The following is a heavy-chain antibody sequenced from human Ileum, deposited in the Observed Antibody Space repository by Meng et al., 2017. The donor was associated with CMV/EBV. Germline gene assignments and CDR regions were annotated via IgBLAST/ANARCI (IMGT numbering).Heavy chain of an antibody. V-gene: IGHV4-59*01. J-gene: IGHJ4*02. Sequence: GSLRLSCTVSGDSIGSSCWSWIRQPPGKGLEWIGYLHYSGSTDYNPSLKSRVTISRDTSKNQFSLKLSSVTAADTAVYFCARGHTLMVTPFDYWGQGKLVNVAA. CDR3: ARGHTLMVTPFDY. CDR1: GDSIGSSC. CDR2: LHYSGST. D-gene: IGHD5-18*01.